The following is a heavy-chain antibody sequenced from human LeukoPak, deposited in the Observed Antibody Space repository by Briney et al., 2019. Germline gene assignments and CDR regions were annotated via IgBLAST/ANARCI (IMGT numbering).Heavy chain of an antibody. D-gene: IGHD2-2*01. CDR1: GFTFSSYG. V-gene: IGHV3-30*02. CDR2: IRYDGSNK. J-gene: IGHJ3*02. CDR3: AKVCYYASDAFDI. Sequence: GGSLRLSCAASGFTFSSYGMHWVRQAPGKGLEWVAFIRYDGSNKYYAGSVKGRFTISRDNSKNTLYLQMNSLRAEDTAVYYCAKVCYYASDAFDIWGQGTMVTVSS.